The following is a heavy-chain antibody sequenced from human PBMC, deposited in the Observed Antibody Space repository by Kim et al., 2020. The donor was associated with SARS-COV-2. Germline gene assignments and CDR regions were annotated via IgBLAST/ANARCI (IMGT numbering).Heavy chain of an antibody. Sequence: GGSLRLSCAASGFTVSSNYMSWVRQAPGKGLEWVSVIYSGGSTYYADSVKGRFTISRDNSKNTLYLQMNSLRAEDTAVYYCARALSPALTMVRGVASWYFDLWGRGTLVTVSS. J-gene: IGHJ2*01. CDR1: GFTVSSNY. V-gene: IGHV3-53*01. D-gene: IGHD3-10*01. CDR2: IYSGGST. CDR3: ARALSPALTMVRGVASWYFDL.